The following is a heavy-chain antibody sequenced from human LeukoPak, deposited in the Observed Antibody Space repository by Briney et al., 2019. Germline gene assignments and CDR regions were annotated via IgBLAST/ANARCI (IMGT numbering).Heavy chain of an antibody. Sequence: GGSLRLSCAASGFTFSSYWMSWVRQAPGKGLEWVANIKQDGSEKYYVDSVKGRFTISRDNAKNSLYLQMNSLRAEDTAAYYCATLPHSSGWYWGVDYWGQGTLVTVSS. D-gene: IGHD6-19*01. CDR2: IKQDGSEK. J-gene: IGHJ4*02. V-gene: IGHV3-7*01. CDR1: GFTFSSYW. CDR3: ATLPHSSGWYWGVDY.